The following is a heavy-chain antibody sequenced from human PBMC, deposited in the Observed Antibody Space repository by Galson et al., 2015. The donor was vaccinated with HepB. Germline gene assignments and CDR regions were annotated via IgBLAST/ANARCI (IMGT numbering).Heavy chain of an antibody. V-gene: IGHV3-73*01. J-gene: IGHJ6*03. CDR2: IRSKGNNYAT. Sequence: SLRLSCAASGFSLSGSAMHWVRPASGKGLEWVGHIRSKGNNYATAYAASVNGRFTISRDDSKNTAYLQMNSLKTEDTAVYYCTRRFAGYYYMDVWGKGTTVTVSS. CDR1: GFSLSGSA. CDR3: TRRFAGYYYMDV. D-gene: IGHD3-10*01.